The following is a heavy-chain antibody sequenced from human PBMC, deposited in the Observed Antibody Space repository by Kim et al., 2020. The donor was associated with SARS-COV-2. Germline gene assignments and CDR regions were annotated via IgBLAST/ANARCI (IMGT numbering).Heavy chain of an antibody. J-gene: IGHJ5*02. D-gene: IGHD3-22*01. CDR1: GGSISSSSYY. CDR2: IYYSGST. CDR3: ARHKGIRHMIVVVEGWFDP. V-gene: IGHV4-39*01. Sequence: SETLSLTCTVSGGSISSSSYYWGWIRQPPGKGLEWIGSIYYSGSTYYNPSLKSRVTISVDTSKNQFSLKLSSVTAADTAVYYCARHKGIRHMIVVVEGWFDPWGQGTLVPVSS.